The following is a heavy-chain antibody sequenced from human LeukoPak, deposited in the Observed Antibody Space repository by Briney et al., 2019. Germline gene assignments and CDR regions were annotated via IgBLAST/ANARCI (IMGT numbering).Heavy chain of an antibody. V-gene: IGHV4-59*01. Sequence: PSETLSLTCTVSGGSISSYYWSWIRQPPGKGLEWIGCIYYSGSTNYNPSLKSRVTISVDTSKNQFSLKLSSVTAADTAVYYCARDGRSLWFGELSGAFDIWGQGTMVTVSS. CDR1: GGSISSYY. J-gene: IGHJ3*02. CDR2: IYYSGST. D-gene: IGHD3-10*01. CDR3: ARDGRSLWFGELSGAFDI.